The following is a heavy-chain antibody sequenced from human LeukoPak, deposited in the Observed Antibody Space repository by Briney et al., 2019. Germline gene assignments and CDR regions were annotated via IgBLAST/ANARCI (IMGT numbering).Heavy chain of an antibody. Sequence: GGSLRLSCAASGFTVSTYYMTWVRQAPGKGLECVSVIYSGGSTYYADSVKGRFTVSRDNSKNTLYLQMNSLRAEDTAMYYCARGLGYCTYTTCLLPFDYWGQGTLVTVSS. J-gene: IGHJ4*02. CDR3: ARGLGYCTYTTCLLPFDY. D-gene: IGHD2-2*01. CDR2: IYSGGST. CDR1: GFTVSTYY. V-gene: IGHV3-53*01.